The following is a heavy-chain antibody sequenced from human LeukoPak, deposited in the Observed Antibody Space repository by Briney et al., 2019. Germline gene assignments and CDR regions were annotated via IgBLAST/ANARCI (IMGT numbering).Heavy chain of an antibody. CDR3: ARAFWDQLLYGYFQH. CDR1: GGTFSSYA. V-gene: IGHV1-69*05. CDR2: IIPIFGTA. D-gene: IGHD2-2*02. J-gene: IGHJ1*01. Sequence: ASVKVSCKASGGTFSSYAISWVRQAPGQGLEWMGGIIPIFGTANYAQKFQGRVTITTDESTSTAYMELSSLRSEDTAVYYCARAFWDQLLYGYFQHWGQGTLVTVSS.